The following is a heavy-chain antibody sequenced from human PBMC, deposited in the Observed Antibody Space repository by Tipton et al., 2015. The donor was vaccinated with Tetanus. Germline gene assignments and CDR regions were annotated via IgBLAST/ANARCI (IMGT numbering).Heavy chain of an antibody. D-gene: IGHD6-19*01. J-gene: IGHJ3*02. CDR1: GGSISSYY. V-gene: IGHV4-59*01. CDR3: ARIGWLQQNKPAFDI. Sequence: TLSLTCTVSGGSISSYYWTWIRQPPERGLEWIGYVHYSGSTNYSPSLRSRVTLSVDTSKNQFSLKLSSVTAADTAVYYCARIGWLQQNKPAFDIWGQGTVVTVSS. CDR2: VHYSGST.